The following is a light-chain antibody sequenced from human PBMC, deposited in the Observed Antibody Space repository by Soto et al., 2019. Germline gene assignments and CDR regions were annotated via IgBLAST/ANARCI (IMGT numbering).Light chain of an antibody. CDR3: QQYGSSPPHT. CDR2: GSS. V-gene: IGKV3-20*01. CDR1: QSVSNNY. Sequence: EVVLTQSPGTLSLSPGERATVSCRASQSVSNNYVAWYQQKPGQAPRLLIFGSSDRATGIPDRFSGSGSGTDFTLTISRLEPEDFAVYFCQQYGSSPPHTFGQGTSLEIK. J-gene: IGKJ2*01.